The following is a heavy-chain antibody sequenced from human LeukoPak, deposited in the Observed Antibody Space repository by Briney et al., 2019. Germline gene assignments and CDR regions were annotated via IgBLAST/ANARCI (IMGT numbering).Heavy chain of an antibody. Sequence: GGSLRLSCAASGFIFSSYAMSWVRQAPGKGLEWVSTISGGGGSTYYADSVKGRFIISRDNSKNTLYLQMNSPTAEDTAVYYCAKDRGGYRSLDYWGQGTLVTVSS. CDR1: GFIFSSYA. D-gene: IGHD5-12*01. CDR3: AKDRGGYRSLDY. V-gene: IGHV3-23*01. CDR2: ISGGGGST. J-gene: IGHJ4*02.